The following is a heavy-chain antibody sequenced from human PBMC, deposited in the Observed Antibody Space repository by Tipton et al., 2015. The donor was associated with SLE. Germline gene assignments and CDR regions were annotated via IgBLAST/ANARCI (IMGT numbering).Heavy chain of an antibody. J-gene: IGHJ2*01. Sequence: LRLSCTVSGGSISSYYWSWIRQPPGKGLEWIGYIYYSGSTNYNPSLKSRVTISVDTSKNQFSLKLSSVTAADTAVYYCARWGRPGGSGWSREYFDLWGRGTLVTVSS. CDR3: ARWGRPGGSGWSREYFDL. D-gene: IGHD6-19*01. V-gene: IGHV4-59*01. CDR2: IYYSGST. CDR1: GGSISSYY.